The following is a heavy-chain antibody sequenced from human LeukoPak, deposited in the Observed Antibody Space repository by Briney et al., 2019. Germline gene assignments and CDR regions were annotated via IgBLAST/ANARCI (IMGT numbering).Heavy chain of an antibody. CDR1: GFTFSDHF. V-gene: IGHV3-11*05. Sequence: PGGSLRLSCAASGFTFSDHFMTWIRQAPGKGLEWLSYISTNGISPNYADSVKGRFTISRDNAKNSLYLQMNSLRAEDTALYYCARGGYYDNSGASDYWGQGTLVTVSS. CDR3: ARGGYYDNSGASDY. J-gene: IGHJ4*02. CDR2: ISTNGISP. D-gene: IGHD3-22*01.